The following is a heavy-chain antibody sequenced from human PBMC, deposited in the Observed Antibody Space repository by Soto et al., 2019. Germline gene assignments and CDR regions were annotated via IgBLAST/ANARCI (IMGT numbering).Heavy chain of an antibody. CDR3: ARDITERGYSYGVFDY. CDR2: ISYDGSNK. D-gene: IGHD5-18*01. Sequence: LRLSCAASGFTFSSYAMHWVRQAPGKGLEWVAVISYDGSNKYYADSVKGRFTISRDNSKNTLYLQMNSLRAEDTAVYYCARDITERGYSYGVFDYWGQGTLVTVSS. CDR1: GFTFSSYA. V-gene: IGHV3-30-3*01. J-gene: IGHJ4*02.